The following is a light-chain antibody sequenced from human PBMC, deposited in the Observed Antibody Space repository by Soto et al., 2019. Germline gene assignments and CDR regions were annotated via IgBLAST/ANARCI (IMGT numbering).Light chain of an antibody. Sequence: EIVLTQSPGTLSLSPGDRATLSCRASQSVTSSFLAWYQQKPGQAPRLLIYGASTRATGIPDRFSGSGSGTDFTLTINRLEPEDFAVYYCQQYGSSLLTFGGGTKV. CDR3: QQYGSSLLT. J-gene: IGKJ4*01. CDR1: QSVTSSF. CDR2: GAS. V-gene: IGKV3-20*01.